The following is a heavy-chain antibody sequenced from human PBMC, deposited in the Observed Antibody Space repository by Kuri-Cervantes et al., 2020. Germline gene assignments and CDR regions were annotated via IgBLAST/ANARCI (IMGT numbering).Heavy chain of an antibody. CDR3: ARFSDAFDI. CDR2: IYYSGST. J-gene: IGHJ3*02. D-gene: IGHD3-3*01. V-gene: IGHV4-39*07. Sequence: GSLRLSCTVSGGSISSSSYYWGWIRQPPGKGLEWIGSIYYSGSTYYNPSLKSRVSISVDTSKNQLSLKLSSVTAADTAVYYCARFSDAFDIWGQGTMVTVSS. CDR1: GGSISSSSYY.